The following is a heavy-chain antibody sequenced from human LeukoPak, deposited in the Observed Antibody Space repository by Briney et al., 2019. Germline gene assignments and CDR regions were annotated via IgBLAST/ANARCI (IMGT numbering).Heavy chain of an antibody. V-gene: IGHV6-1*01. CDR3: ARGKLIAAVYTNWFDP. D-gene: IGHD6-13*01. CDR1: GDSVSSNSAA. Sequence: SQTLSLTCAISGDSVSSNSAAWDWLRQSPSRGLEWLGRTYYRSKWYNDYAVSVKSRITINPDTSKNQFSLQLNSVTPEDTAVYYCARGKLIAAVYTNWFDPWGQGTLVTVSS. CDR2: TYYRSKWYN. J-gene: IGHJ5*02.